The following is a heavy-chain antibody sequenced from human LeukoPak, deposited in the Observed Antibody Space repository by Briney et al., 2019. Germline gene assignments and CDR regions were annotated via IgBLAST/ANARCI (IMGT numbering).Heavy chain of an antibody. CDR3: ARGMLRGRKAGYCSGGSCYSFADY. CDR2: INHSGST. CDR1: GGSFSGYY. V-gene: IGHV4-34*01. J-gene: IGHJ4*02. Sequence: TSETLSLTCAVYGGSFSGYYWSWIRQPPGKGLEWIGEINHSGSTNYNPSLKSRVTISVDTSKNQFSLKLSSVTAADTAVYYGARGMLRGRKAGYCSGGSCYSFADYWGQGNLVTVSS. D-gene: IGHD2-15*01.